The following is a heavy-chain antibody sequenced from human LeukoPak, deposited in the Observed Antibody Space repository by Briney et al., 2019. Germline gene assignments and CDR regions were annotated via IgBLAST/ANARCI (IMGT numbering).Heavy chain of an antibody. J-gene: IGHJ5*02. D-gene: IGHD3-22*01. CDR2: IYYSGST. Sequence: PSETLSLTCTVSGGSISSSSYYWGWIRQPPGKGLEWIGRIYYSGSTYYNPSLKSRVTISVDTSKNQFSLKLSSVTAADTAVYYCARDGFFGGYYQENWFDPWGQGTLVTVSS. CDR1: GGSISSSSYY. V-gene: IGHV4-39*07. CDR3: ARDGFFGGYYQENWFDP.